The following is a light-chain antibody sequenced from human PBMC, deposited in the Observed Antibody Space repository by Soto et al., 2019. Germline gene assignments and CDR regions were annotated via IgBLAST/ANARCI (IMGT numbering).Light chain of an antibody. CDR1: QSISSY. V-gene: IGKV1-39*01. CDR3: QQYNSYAS. CDR2: AAS. Sequence: DIKMTQSQSSLSASIGERITIXWRASQSISSYLNWYQQKPGKAPKLLIYAASSLQSGVPSRFSGSGSGTDFTLTISSLQPDDFATYYCQQYNSYASFGQGTKVDIK. J-gene: IGKJ1*01.